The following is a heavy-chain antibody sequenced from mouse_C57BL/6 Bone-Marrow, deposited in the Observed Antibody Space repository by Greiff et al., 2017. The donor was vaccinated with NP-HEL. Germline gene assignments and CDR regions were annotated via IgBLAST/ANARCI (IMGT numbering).Heavy chain of an antibody. CDR2: INPGSGGT. Sequence: QVQPQQSGAELVRPGTSVKVSCKASGYAFTNYLIEWVKQRPGQGLEWIGVINPGSGGTNYNEKFKGKATLTADKSSSTAYMQLSSLTSEDSAVYFCARRGYYGSSPWYFDVWGTGTTVTVSS. J-gene: IGHJ1*03. CDR3: ARRGYYGSSPWYFDV. D-gene: IGHD1-1*01. CDR1: GYAFTNYL. V-gene: IGHV1-54*01.